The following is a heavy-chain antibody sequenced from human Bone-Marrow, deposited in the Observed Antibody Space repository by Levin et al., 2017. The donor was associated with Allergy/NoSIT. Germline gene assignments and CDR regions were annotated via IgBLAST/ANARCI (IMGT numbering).Heavy chain of an antibody. CDR2: IWYDGSNT. CDR1: GFTLSNYG. CDR3: ARYCLGNTCQYHYYGMDV. V-gene: IGHV3-33*01. J-gene: IGHJ6*02. D-gene: IGHD3-10*01. Sequence: SCTASGFTLSNYGMHWVRQAPGKGLEWVALIWYDGSNTNYVDSVKGRFTISRDNSKNTLYLQMDNLTADDTAVYYCARYCLGNTCQYHYYGMDVWGQGTTVTVSS.